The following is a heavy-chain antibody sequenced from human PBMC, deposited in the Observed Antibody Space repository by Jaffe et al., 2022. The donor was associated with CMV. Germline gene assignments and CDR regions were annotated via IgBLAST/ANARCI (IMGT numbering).Heavy chain of an antibody. Sequence: EVQLVESGGGLVQPGGSLRLSCAASGFTFSSYEMNWVRQAPGKGLEWVSYISSSGSTIYYADSVKGRFTISRDNAKNSLYLQMNSLRAEDTAVYYCARVTYSIAAEGVNWFDPWGQGTLVTVSS. CDR2: ISSSGSTI. V-gene: IGHV3-48*03. D-gene: IGHD6-13*01. CDR3: ARVTYSIAAEGVNWFDP. J-gene: IGHJ5*02. CDR1: GFTFSSYE.